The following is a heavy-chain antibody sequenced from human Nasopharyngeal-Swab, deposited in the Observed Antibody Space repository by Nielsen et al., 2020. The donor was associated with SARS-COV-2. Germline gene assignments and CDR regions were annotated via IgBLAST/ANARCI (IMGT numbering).Heavy chain of an antibody. Sequence: SETLSLTCTVSGGSFSSSSHYWGWIRQPPGKGLEWIGSIYYSGSTYYNPSLKSRVTISVDTSKNQFSLKLSSVTAADTAVYYCARHQEFTIFGVVIRGAFDIWGQGTMVTVSS. V-gene: IGHV4-39*01. D-gene: IGHD3-3*01. J-gene: IGHJ3*02. CDR1: GGSFSSSSHY. CDR3: ARHQEFTIFGVVIRGAFDI. CDR2: IYYSGST.